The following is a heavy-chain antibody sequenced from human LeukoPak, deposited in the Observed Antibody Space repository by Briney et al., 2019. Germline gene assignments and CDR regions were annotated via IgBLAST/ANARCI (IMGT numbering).Heavy chain of an antibody. J-gene: IGHJ5*02. CDR2: IYHSGST. Sequence: SGTLSLTCVVSGGSISSSNWWSWVRQPPEKGLEWIGEIYHSGSTSYNPSLKSRVTISVDTSKNQFSLKLRSVSAADTAVYYCARQLKALYVAAPGASSSWGQGTLVTVSS. CDR3: ARQLKALYVAAPGASSS. CDR1: GGSISSSNW. D-gene: IGHD3-16*02. V-gene: IGHV4-4*02.